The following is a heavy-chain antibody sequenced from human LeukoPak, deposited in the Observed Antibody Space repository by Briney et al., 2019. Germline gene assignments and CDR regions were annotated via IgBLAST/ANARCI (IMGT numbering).Heavy chain of an antibody. V-gene: IGHV4-30-2*01. CDR1: GGSISSGGYY. Sequence: PSQTLSLTCTVSGGSISSGGYYWSWIRQPPGKGLEWIGYIYHSGSTYYNPSLKSRVTISVDRSKNQFSLKLSSVTAADTAVYYCARGYCSSTSCPPDFDYWGQGTLVTVSS. CDR2: IYHSGST. J-gene: IGHJ4*02. CDR3: ARGYCSSTSCPPDFDY. D-gene: IGHD2-2*01.